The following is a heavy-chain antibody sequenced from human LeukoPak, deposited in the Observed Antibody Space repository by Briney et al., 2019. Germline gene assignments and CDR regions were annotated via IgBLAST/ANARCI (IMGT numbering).Heavy chain of an antibody. CDR2: IYGGGVT. V-gene: IGHV4-59*01. Sequence: SETLSLTCTVSGGSISSFHWSWIRQYPGGGLEWIGYIYGGGVTNYNPSLRFRVTMSLDTSKNKFSLNLKSVTAEDTAVYYCARSVGSNWSYFFDYWGQGTLVTVSS. D-gene: IGHD6-13*01. J-gene: IGHJ4*02. CDR3: ARSVGSNWSYFFDY. CDR1: GGSISSFH.